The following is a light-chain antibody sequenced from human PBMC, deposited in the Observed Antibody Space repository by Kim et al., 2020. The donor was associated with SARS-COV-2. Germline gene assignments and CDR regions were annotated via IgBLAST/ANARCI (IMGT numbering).Light chain of an antibody. J-gene: IGLJ2*01. V-gene: IGLV2-14*01. Sequence: QSALTQPASVSGSPGQSITISCTGTSSDVGGYNYVSWYQQHPGKAPKLMIYDVSKRPSGVSIRFSGSKSGNTASLTISGLQAEDEADYYCNSYTSSTSVVFGSGTKLTVL. CDR3: NSYTSSTSVV. CDR1: SSDVGGYNY. CDR2: DVS.